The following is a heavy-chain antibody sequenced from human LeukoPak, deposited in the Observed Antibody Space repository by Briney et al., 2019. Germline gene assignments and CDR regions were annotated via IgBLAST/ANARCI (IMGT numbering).Heavy chain of an antibody. Sequence: PSETLSLTCAVYGGSFSGYYWSWIRQPPGKGLEWIGEINHSGSTNYNPSLKSRVNISVDTSKNQFSLKLSSVTAADTAVYYCARVPKVEYSSSSAPLDYWGQGTLVTVSS. CDR3: ARVPKVEYSSSSAPLDY. J-gene: IGHJ4*02. CDR2: INHSGST. D-gene: IGHD6-6*01. V-gene: IGHV4-34*01. CDR1: GGSFSGYY.